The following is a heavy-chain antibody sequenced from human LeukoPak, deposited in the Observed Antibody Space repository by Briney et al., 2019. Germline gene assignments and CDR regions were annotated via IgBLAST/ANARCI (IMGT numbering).Heavy chain of an antibody. J-gene: IGHJ4*02. V-gene: IGHV4-39*01. Sequence: PSETLSLTCTVSGGSISSSSYYWGWIRQPPGKGLEWIGSIYYSGSTYYNPSLKSRVTISVDTSKNQFSLKLSFVTAADTAVYYCARHQFYGSGSSSPHFDYWGQGTLVTVSS. D-gene: IGHD3-10*01. CDR2: IYYSGST. CDR1: GGSISSSSYY. CDR3: ARHQFYGSGSSSPHFDY.